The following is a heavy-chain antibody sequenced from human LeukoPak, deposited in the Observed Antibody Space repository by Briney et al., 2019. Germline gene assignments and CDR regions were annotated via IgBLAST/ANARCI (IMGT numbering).Heavy chain of an antibody. CDR3: ARESGSYEAYFDY. CDR1: GGTFSSYA. Sequence: VASVKVSCKASGGTFSSYAISWVRQAPGQGFEWMGRIFPIFATANYAQKFQGRVTITADESTSTAYMELSSLRSEDTAVYYCARESGSYEAYFDYWGQGTLVTVSS. CDR2: IFPIFATA. V-gene: IGHV1-69*15. J-gene: IGHJ4*02. D-gene: IGHD1-26*01.